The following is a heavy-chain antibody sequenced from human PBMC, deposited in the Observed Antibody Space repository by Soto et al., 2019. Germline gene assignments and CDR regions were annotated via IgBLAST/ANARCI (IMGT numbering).Heavy chain of an antibody. CDR3: ARGGYSSTWSDLLDRSGLDV. V-gene: IGHV1-69*06. J-gene: IGHJ6*02. D-gene: IGHD5-12*01. Sequence: QVQLVQSGAEAKKPGSSVKVSCKTSGGTFSRYAISWVRQAPGQGLEWMGGIVPLFRTTNYAQKFQGRVAITADTSTYTLYMELSGLRSGDTAVYYCARGGYSSTWSDLLDRSGLDVWGQGTTVTVSS. CDR1: GGTFSRYA. CDR2: IVPLFRTT.